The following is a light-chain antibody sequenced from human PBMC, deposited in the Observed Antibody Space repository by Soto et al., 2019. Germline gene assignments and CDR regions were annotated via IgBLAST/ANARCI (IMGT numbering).Light chain of an antibody. CDR1: QSVSSN. CDR3: QQRSNWWT. CDR2: GAS. Sequence: EIVMTQSPATLSVSPGERATLSCRASQSVSSNLAWYQQKPGQAPRLLIYGASTRATGIAARFSGSRSGTEFTLTISSLQSEDFAVYYCQQRSNWWTFGQGTKVEIK. V-gene: IGKV3-15*01. J-gene: IGKJ1*01.